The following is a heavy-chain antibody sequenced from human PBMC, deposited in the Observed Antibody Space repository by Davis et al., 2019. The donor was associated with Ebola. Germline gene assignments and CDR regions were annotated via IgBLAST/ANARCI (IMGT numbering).Heavy chain of an antibody. CDR2: ISISSGFT. Sequence: GESLKISCAASGFSFSDYYMSWIHQAPGKGLEWVSYISISSGFTNYADSVKGRFTISRDNAKNSLYLQMNSLRAEDTAVYYCARGPRKMATTNFDYWGQGTLVTVSS. D-gene: IGHD5-24*01. J-gene: IGHJ4*02. CDR1: GFSFSDYY. V-gene: IGHV3-11*06. CDR3: ARGPRKMATTNFDY.